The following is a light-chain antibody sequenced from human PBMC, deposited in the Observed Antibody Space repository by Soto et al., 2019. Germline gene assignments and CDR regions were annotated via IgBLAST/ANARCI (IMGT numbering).Light chain of an antibody. Sequence: EIVMTQSPATLFVSPGERATLSCRASQTVSDDLAWYQQKPGQAPRLLIYGASTRATDIPARFSGGGSGTEFTLTISSLQSEDYAFYSCHQYHDWPPITFGPGTKVNI. J-gene: IGKJ3*01. CDR1: QTVSDD. CDR3: HQYHDWPPIT. CDR2: GAS. V-gene: IGKV3-15*01.